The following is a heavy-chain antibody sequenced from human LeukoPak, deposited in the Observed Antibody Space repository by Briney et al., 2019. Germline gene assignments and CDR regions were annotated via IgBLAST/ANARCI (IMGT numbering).Heavy chain of an antibody. V-gene: IGHV3-23*01. Sequence: GGSLRLSCAASGFTFSRHAMSWVRQAPGKGLEWVSAISGSGGSTYYADSAKGRFTISRDNSKNTLYLQMNSLRAEDTAVYYCAKEGLYYYDSSGYVGWFDYWGQGTLVTVSS. CDR2: ISGSGGST. D-gene: IGHD3-22*01. J-gene: IGHJ4*02. CDR3: AKEGLYYYDSSGYVGWFDY. CDR1: GFTFSRHA.